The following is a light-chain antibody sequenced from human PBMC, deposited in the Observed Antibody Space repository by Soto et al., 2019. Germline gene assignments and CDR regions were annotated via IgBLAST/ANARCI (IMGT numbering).Light chain of an antibody. CDR3: YSGRRSSGIRDV. Sequence: QSALTQPASVSGSPGQSITISCTGTSSDVGAYNYVSWYQQHPGQAPKLMIYDVSNRPSGVSDRFSGSKSGNTASLTISGLQAEDEADYYCYSGRRSSGIRDVFGTGTKLTVL. V-gene: IGLV2-14*03. CDR1: SSDVGAYNY. CDR2: DVS. J-gene: IGLJ1*01.